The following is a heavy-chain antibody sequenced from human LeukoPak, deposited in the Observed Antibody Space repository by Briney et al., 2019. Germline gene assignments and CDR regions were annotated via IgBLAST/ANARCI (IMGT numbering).Heavy chain of an antibody. CDR3: ARVFDYASYNWFDP. J-gene: IGHJ5*02. D-gene: IGHD3-9*01. CDR1: GYTFTSYG. CDR2: ISAYNGNT. Sequence: ASVKVSCKASGYTFTSYGISWVRQAPGQGLEWMGWISAYNGNTNYAQKLQGRVTMTTDTSTSTAYMELRSLRSDDTAVYYCARVFDYASYNWFDPWGQGTLVTVSS. V-gene: IGHV1-18*01.